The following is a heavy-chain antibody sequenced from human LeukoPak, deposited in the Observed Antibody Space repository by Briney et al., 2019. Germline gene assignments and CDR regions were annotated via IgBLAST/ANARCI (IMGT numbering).Heavy chain of an antibody. D-gene: IGHD4-11*01. CDR1: GGSISSGDYY. V-gene: IGHV4-31*03. CDR3: ARDAIDSNYFDF. Sequence: SQTLSLTCTVSGGSISSGDYYWSWIRQHPGKGLEWIGYIHYSGTTYYNPSLNGRLTISVDRSANHFSLKVSSVTAADTAVYYCARDAIDSNYFDFWGQGTLVTVSS. J-gene: IGHJ4*02. CDR2: IHYSGTT.